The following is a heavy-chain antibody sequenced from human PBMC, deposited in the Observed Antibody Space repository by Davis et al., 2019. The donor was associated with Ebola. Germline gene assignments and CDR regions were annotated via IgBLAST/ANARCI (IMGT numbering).Heavy chain of an antibody. CDR3: ARGRNGGWDFDY. D-gene: IGHD6-19*01. J-gene: IGHJ4*02. Sequence: ASVKVSCKASGYTFNSHGISWVRQAPGQGLEWMAWISAHNGHTNYAQKFQGRLTLTTDTSTSTVYMELRSLTSDDMAKYYCARGRNGGWDFDYWGQGTLVTVSS. CDR1: GYTFNSHG. CDR2: ISAHNGHT. V-gene: IGHV1-18*03.